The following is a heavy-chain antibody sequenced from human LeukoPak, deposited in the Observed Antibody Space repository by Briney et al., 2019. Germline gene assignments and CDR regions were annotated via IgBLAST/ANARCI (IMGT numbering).Heavy chain of an antibody. J-gene: IGHJ4*02. Sequence: SVKVSCKASGGTFSSYTISLVRQAPGQGLEWMGRIIPILGIANYAQKFQGRVTITADKSTSTAYMELSSLRSEDTAVYYCARDVRQQLLSNWGQGTLVTVSS. CDR2: IIPILGIA. CDR3: ARDVRQQLLSN. V-gene: IGHV1-69*04. CDR1: GGTFSSYT. D-gene: IGHD2-2*01.